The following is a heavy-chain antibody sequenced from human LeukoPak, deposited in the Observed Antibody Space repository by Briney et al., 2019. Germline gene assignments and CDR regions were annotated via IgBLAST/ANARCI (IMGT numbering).Heavy chain of an antibody. CDR3: AKDRDYYDSSGPFDY. J-gene: IGHJ4*02. CDR1: GFTFSSYA. CDR2: ISWNSGSI. D-gene: IGHD3-22*01. Sequence: QPGGSLRLSCAASGFTFSSYAMSWVRQAPGKGLEWVSGISWNSGSIGYADSVKGRFTISRDNAKNSLYLQMNSLRAEDMALYYCAKDRDYYDSSGPFDYWGQGTLVTVSS. V-gene: IGHV3-9*03.